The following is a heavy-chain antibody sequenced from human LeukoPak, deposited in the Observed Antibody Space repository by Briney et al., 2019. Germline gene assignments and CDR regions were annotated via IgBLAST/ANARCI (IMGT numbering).Heavy chain of an antibody. Sequence: ASVKVSCRSSGYTFTTYGITWVRQAPGQGLEWMGWISAYNGNTNYAQKLQGRVTMTTDTSTSTAYMELRSLRSDDTAMYYCARNKGSSSFPFDYWGQGTLVTVSS. CDR2: ISAYNGNT. CDR3: ARNKGSSSFPFDY. D-gene: IGHD6-6*01. CDR1: GYTFTTYG. V-gene: IGHV1-18*01. J-gene: IGHJ4*02.